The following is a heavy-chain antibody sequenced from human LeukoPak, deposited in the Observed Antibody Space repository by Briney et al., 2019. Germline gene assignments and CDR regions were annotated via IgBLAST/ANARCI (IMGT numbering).Heavy chain of an antibody. CDR1: GFTFSSHW. Sequence: SGGSLRLSCAASGFTFSSHWMHWVRHAPGKGLVWVSRINSDGSITSYADSVKGRFTISRDSGKNSVYLQMNSLTTDDTAFYFCAKELDTMFFDYWGQGALVTVSS. CDR3: AKELDTMFFDY. D-gene: IGHD5-18*01. V-gene: IGHV3-74*01. J-gene: IGHJ4*02. CDR2: INSDGSIT.